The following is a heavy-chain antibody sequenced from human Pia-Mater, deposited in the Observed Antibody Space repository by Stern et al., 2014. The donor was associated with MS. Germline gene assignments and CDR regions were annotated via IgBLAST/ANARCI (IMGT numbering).Heavy chain of an antibody. D-gene: IGHD1-7*01. Sequence: VRLVESGAEVEKPGASVKVSCRASGYTFTRYDIHWVRRASGQGLEWMGWMNPDSVDTGIAQKFQARVTMTRDTSTSTAYLELHSLKSEDTAVYYCTRGPRTWGRGTLVTVSS. CDR1: GYTFTRYD. CDR2: MNPDSVDT. J-gene: IGHJ4*02. V-gene: IGHV1-8*01. CDR3: TRGPRT.